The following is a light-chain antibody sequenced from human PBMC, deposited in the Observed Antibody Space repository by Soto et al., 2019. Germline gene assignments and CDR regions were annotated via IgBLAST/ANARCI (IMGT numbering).Light chain of an antibody. J-gene: IGLJ1*01. CDR1: SSDVGAYNY. Sequence: QSALTQPASVSGSPGQAITISCSGTSSDVGAYNYVSWYQQYPGKAPKLMIYDVSNRPSGISNRFSGSKSGNTASLTISGLQADDEADYYCTSYARSSTLYVFGTGTKVTVL. CDR2: DVS. V-gene: IGLV2-14*01. CDR3: TSYARSSTLYV.